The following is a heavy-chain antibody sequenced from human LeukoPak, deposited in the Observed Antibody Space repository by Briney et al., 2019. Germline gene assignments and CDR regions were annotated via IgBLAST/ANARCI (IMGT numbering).Heavy chain of an antibody. CDR2: IKQDGSEK. Sequence: GGSLRLSCAASGFTFNIYAMSWVRQAPGKGLEWVANIKQDGSEKYYVDSVKGRFTISRDNAKNSLYLQMNSLRAEDTAVYYCARLATYYYDSSGYYYDFWGQGTLVTVSS. CDR1: GFTFNIYA. J-gene: IGHJ4*02. D-gene: IGHD3-22*01. V-gene: IGHV3-7*01. CDR3: ARLATYYYDSSGYYYDF.